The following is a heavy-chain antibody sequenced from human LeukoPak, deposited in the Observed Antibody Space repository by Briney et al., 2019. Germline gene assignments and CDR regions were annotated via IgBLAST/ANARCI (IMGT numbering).Heavy chain of an antibody. CDR1: GGSISSYY. V-gene: IGHV4-59*01. CDR2: IYYSGST. D-gene: IGHD3-9*01. J-gene: IGHJ2*01. CDR3: ARVDWNWYFDL. Sequence: PSETLSLTCTVSGGSISSYYWSWIRQPPGKGLEWIGYIYYSGSTNYNPSLKSRFTISVDTSKNQFSLKLSSVTAADTAVYYCARVDWNWYFDLWGRGTLVTVSS.